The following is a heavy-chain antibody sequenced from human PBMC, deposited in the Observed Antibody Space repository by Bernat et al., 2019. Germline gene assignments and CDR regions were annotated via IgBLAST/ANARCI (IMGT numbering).Heavy chain of an antibody. Sequence: DVQLMESGGVLVQPGGSLRLSCAASGFTFSDSGMSWVRLPPGKGLEWVSTISSDGENTHYAGSVQGRFTISRDNSQSTLYLQMDSLRAEDAAIYYCAKVSAPYFDYWGQGALVTVSS. V-gene: IGHV3-23*01. CDR1: GFTFSDSG. CDR2: ISSDGENT. J-gene: IGHJ4*02. CDR3: AKVSAPYFDY. D-gene: IGHD3-16*01.